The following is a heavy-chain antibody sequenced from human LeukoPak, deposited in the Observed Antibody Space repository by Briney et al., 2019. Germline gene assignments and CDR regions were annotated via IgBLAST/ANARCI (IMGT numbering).Heavy chain of an antibody. D-gene: IGHD3-22*01. Sequence: GGSQRLSCAASGFTFSSYSMNWVRQAPGKGLEWVSSISSSSSYIYYADSVKGRFTISRDNAKNSLYLQMNSLRAEDTALYYCAKDGHNFSGYFHHFDYWGQGTLVTVSS. CDR1: GFTFSSYS. CDR2: ISSSSSYI. V-gene: IGHV3-21*04. CDR3: AKDGHNFSGYFHHFDY. J-gene: IGHJ4*02.